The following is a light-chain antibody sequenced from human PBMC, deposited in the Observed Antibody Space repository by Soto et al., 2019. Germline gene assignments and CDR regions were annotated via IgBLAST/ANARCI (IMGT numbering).Light chain of an antibody. J-gene: IGKJ1*01. CDR1: QSINSW. V-gene: IGKV1-5*03. CDR2: KTS. Sequence: DIQMTQSPSTLSASVGDRVTITCRASQSINSWLAWYQQKPGKAPKLLIYKTSSLESGVPSRFSGSGSGTEFTLTISSLQPDAFATYYCQQYNNSPWTFGQGTKVEIK. CDR3: QQYNNSPWT.